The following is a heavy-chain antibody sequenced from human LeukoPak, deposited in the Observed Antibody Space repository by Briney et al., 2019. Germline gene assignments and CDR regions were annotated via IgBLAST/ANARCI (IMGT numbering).Heavy chain of an antibody. CDR3: ARQRKELRIRPGLPRI. V-gene: IGHV3-7*01. Sequence: PGGSLRLSCAASGFTFSSYWMSWVRQAPGKGLEWVANIKQDGSEKYYVDSVKGRFTISRDNAKNSLYLQMNSLRAEDTAVYYCARQRKELRIRPGLPRIWGQGTMVTVSS. J-gene: IGHJ3*02. CDR1: GFTFSSYW. D-gene: IGHD1-7*01. CDR2: IKQDGSEK.